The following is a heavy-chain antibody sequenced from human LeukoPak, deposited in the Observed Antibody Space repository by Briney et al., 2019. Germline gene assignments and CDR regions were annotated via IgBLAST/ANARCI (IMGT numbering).Heavy chain of an antibody. V-gene: IGHV1-69*01. CDR2: IIHIFGTA. J-gene: IGHJ3*02. CDR1: GGTFSSYA. CDR3: ARDNGSGSYIHAFDI. Sequence: TLKVSCKASGGTFSSYAISWVRQAPGQGLEWMGGIIHIFGTANYAPKFQGRVTFTADESTSTAYMELSSLRSEDRAVYYCARDNGSGSYIHAFDIWGQGTMVTVSS. D-gene: IGHD3-10*01.